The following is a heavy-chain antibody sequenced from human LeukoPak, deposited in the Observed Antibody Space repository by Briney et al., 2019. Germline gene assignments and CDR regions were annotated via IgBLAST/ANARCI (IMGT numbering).Heavy chain of an antibody. Sequence: GGSLRLSCAASGFTFSSYAMSWVRQAPGKGLEWVSVVNSGGGSTYYADSVKGRFTISRDNSKNTLYLQMNSLKAEGTALYYCAKTGPGSGWARYYFDYWGQGTLVTVSS. CDR2: VNSGGGST. CDR3: AKTGPGSGWARYYFDY. D-gene: IGHD6-19*01. V-gene: IGHV3-23*01. CDR1: GFTFSSYA. J-gene: IGHJ4*02.